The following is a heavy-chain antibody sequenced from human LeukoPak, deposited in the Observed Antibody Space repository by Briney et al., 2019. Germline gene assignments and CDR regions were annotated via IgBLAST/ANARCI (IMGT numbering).Heavy chain of an antibody. J-gene: IGHJ6*02. CDR2: INQDGSDK. V-gene: IGHV3-7*01. CDR1: GFSLSNYW. D-gene: IGHD4/OR15-4a*01. CDR3: AWYGLTHALDV. Sequence: GGSLRLSCAASGFSLSNYWMSWVRQAPGKGLEWVAHINQDGSDKYYVDSVMGRFTISKDNAKNSVYLQMNSLRPEDTAIYYCAWYGLTHALDVWGQKTADSVSS.